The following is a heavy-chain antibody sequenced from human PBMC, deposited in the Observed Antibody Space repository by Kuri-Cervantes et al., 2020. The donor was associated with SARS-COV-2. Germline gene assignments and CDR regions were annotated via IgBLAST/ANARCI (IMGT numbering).Heavy chain of an antibody. J-gene: IGHJ4*02. CDR2: IIPIFGTA. D-gene: IGHD4-17*01. CDR1: GYTFTGYY. V-gene: IGHV1-69*05. CDR3: ARGRDDYGLG. Sequence: SVKVSCKASGYTFTGYYMHWVRQAPGQGLEWMGGIIPIFGTANYAQKFQGRVTITTDESTSTAYMELSSLRSEDTAVYYCARGRDDYGLGWGQGTLVTVSS.